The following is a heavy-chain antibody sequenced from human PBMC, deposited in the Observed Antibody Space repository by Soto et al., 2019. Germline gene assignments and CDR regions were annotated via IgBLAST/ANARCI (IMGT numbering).Heavy chain of an antibody. Sequence: EVQLLESGGGLVQPGGSLRLSCAASGFTFSSYAMSWVRRAPGTGLEWVSTISGSGGSTYYADSVKGRFTISGDNSKNTLYLQMNSLRAEDTAVYYCAKATYCSGGSCYPYYFDYWGQGTLVTVSS. D-gene: IGHD2-15*01. V-gene: IGHV3-23*01. CDR1: GFTFSSYA. J-gene: IGHJ4*02. CDR3: AKATYCSGGSCYPYYFDY. CDR2: ISGSGGST.